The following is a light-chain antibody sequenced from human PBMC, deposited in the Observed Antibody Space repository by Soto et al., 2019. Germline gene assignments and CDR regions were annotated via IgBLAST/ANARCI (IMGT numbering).Light chain of an antibody. J-gene: IGKJ2*01. CDR2: AAS. Sequence: AIRMTQSPSSFSASTGDRVTITCRASQGISSYLAWYQQKPGKAPKLLIYAASTLQSGVPSRFSGSGSGTDFTLTISCLQSEDFAPYYCQQYYSYLLTFGQGTKLEIK. V-gene: IGKV1-8*01. CDR1: QGISSY. CDR3: QQYYSYLLT.